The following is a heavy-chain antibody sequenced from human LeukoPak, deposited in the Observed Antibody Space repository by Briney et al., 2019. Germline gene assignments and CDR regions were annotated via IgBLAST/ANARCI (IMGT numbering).Heavy chain of an antibody. CDR2: MSGSGGST. D-gene: IGHD2-21*02. V-gene: IGHV3-23*01. J-gene: IGHJ4*01. Sequence: GGSLRLSCAASGFTFTSYAMSWVRQAPGQGLEWVSAMSGSGGSTDYAHSVKGRFTISRDNSKNTLYLQLNSLRAEDTAVYYCAKDEVTVPSYYFGNWGHRALGTVSP. CDR3: AKDEVTVPSYYFGN. CDR1: GFTFTSYA.